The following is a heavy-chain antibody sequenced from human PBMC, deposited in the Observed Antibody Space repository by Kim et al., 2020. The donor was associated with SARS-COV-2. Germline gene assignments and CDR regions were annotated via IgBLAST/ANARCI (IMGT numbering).Heavy chain of an antibody. V-gene: IGHV4-34*01. CDR3: ARCPLLGYYYGSGSYYTFDY. D-gene: IGHD3-10*01. CDR1: GGSFSGYY. J-gene: IGHJ4*02. CDR2: INHSGST. Sequence: SETLSLTCAVYGGSFSGYYWSWIRQPPGKGLEWIGEINHSGSTNYNPSLKSRVTISVDTSKNQFSLKLSSVTAADTAVYYCARCPLLGYYYGSGSYYTFDYWGQGILVTVSS.